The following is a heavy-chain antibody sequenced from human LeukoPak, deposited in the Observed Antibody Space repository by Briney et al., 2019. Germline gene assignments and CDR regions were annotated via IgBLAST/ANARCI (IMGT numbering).Heavy chain of an antibody. V-gene: IGHV4-34*01. CDR3: ATGYYYDSSGYYQLVAFDI. D-gene: IGHD3-22*01. CDR1: GGSFSGYY. Sequence: SETLSLTCAVYGGSFSGYYWSWIRQPPGKGLEWIGEINHSGSTNYNPSLKSRVTISVDTSKNQFSLKLSSVTAADTAVYYCATGYYYDSSGYYQLVAFDIWGQGTMVTVSS. CDR2: INHSGST. J-gene: IGHJ3*02.